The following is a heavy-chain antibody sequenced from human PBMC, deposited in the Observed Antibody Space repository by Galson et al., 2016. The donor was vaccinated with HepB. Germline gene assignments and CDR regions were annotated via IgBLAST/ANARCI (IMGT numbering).Heavy chain of an antibody. CDR3: ARLEYSSSPDTYYYGMDV. Sequence: SVKVSCKASGGTFTSYAFSWVRQAPGQGLEWMGGIVPVFATSNYAQQFQGRLTITADESTTTASMELSSLRSDDTAVYYCARLEYSSSPDTYYYGMDVWGQGTTVTVS. V-gene: IGHV1-69*13. D-gene: IGHD3-22*01. CDR1: GGTFTSYA. CDR2: IVPVFATS. J-gene: IGHJ6*02.